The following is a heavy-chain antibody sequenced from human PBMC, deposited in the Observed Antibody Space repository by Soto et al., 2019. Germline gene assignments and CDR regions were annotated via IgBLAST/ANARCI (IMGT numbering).Heavy chain of an antibody. D-gene: IGHD1-1*01. CDR3: AKGFDRNSFDY. V-gene: IGHV3-23*01. J-gene: IGHJ4*02. CDR1: GFMFSTHA. CDR2: IYNDAVST. Sequence: GGSLRLSCEASGFMFSTHAMNWVRQAPGKGLEWVSKIYNDAVSTSYAASVKGRFTISRDNSKDTLYLQMNSLRVDDTAVYYCAKGFDRNSFDYWGQGALVTVSS.